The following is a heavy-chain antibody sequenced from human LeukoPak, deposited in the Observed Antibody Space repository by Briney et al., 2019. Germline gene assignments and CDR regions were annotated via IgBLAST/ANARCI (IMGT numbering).Heavy chain of an antibody. J-gene: IGHJ4*02. V-gene: IGHV3-66*01. Sequence: PGGSLRLSCAASGFTVSSNYMSWVRQAPGKGLEWVSVIYGGGSTYYADSVKGRFTISRDNSKNTLYLQMNSLRAEDTAVYYCAREHLTMVRGVIGRWGQGTLVTVSS. D-gene: IGHD3-10*01. CDR2: IYGGGST. CDR3: AREHLTMVRGVIGR. CDR1: GFTVSSNY.